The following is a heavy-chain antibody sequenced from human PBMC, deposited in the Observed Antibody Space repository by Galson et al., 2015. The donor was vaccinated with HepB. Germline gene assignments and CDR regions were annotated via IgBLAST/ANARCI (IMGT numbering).Heavy chain of an antibody. CDR3: ATEGIVCFGELFGAFDI. CDR2: ISSSSSYT. V-gene: IGHV3-11*06. Sequence: SLRLSCAASGFTFSDYSMSWIRQAPGKGLEWVSYISSSSSYTIYADSLKGRFTISRDNAKNSLYLQMNSLGAEDTAVYYCATEGIVCFGELFGAFDIWGQGTMVTVSS. CDR1: GFTFSDYS. D-gene: IGHD3-10*01. J-gene: IGHJ3*02.